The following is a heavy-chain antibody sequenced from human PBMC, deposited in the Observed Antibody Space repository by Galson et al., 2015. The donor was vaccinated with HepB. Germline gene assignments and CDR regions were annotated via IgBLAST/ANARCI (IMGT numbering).Heavy chain of an antibody. Sequence: SLRLSCAASGFTVSDTYMSWVRQAPGKGLEWVSAIYSGGSTYYADSVKGRFTISRDNSKNTLYLQMNSLRTEDTAVYYCARDRPMGIAGDFDYWGQGTLVTVSS. CDR3: ARDRPMGIAGDFDY. CDR1: GFTVSDTY. D-gene: IGHD6-13*01. J-gene: IGHJ4*02. CDR2: IYSGGST. V-gene: IGHV3-66*01.